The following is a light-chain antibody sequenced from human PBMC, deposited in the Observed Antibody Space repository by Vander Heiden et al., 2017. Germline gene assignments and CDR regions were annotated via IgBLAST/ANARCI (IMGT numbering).Light chain of an antibody. Sequence: SYEIHPPPSVSVSPGQTATITCTGDKLGDKYACWYQQKPGQSPVLVIYQDSKRPSGIPERFSGSNSGNTATLTISGTQAMDEADYYCQAWDSSTVVFGGGTKLTVL. J-gene: IGLJ2*01. CDR1: KLGDKY. CDR3: QAWDSSTVV. CDR2: QDS. V-gene: IGLV3-1*01.